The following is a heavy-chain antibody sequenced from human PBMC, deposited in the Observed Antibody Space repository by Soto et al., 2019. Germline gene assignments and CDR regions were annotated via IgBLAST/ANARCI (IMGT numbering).Heavy chain of an antibody. D-gene: IGHD3-3*01. CDR1: GYTVTTHY. Sequence: QVQLVQSGAEVKKPGASVKISCTDSGYTVTTHYMHWVRQAPGRGLEWMGAINPGSGAAKYTQTFQARVTMTRDTSTKTDYMEMSALRSEDTAVFYCARGGEVGVAVSAAFDMWGQGTMVTVSS. CDR3: ARGGEVGVAVSAAFDM. CDR2: INPGSGAA. J-gene: IGHJ3*02. V-gene: IGHV1-46*01.